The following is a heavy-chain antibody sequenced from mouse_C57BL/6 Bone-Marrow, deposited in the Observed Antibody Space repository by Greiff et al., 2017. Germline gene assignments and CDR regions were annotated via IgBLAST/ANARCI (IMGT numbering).Heavy chain of an antibody. CDR2: IDPSDSYT. CDR1: GYTFTSYW. Sequence: QVQLQQPGAELVMPGASVKLSCKASGYTFTSYWMHWVKQRPGQGLEWIGEIDPSDSYTNYNQKFKGKSTLTVDKSSSTAYMQLSSLTSEDSAVYYCARDYYGSSYYFDYWGQGTTLADYS. CDR3: ARDYYGSSYYFDY. V-gene: IGHV1-69*01. D-gene: IGHD1-1*01. J-gene: IGHJ2*01.